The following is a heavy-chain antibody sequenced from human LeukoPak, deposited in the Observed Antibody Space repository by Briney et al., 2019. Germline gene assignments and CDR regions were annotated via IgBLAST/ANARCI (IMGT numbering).Heavy chain of an antibody. CDR2: ISSSGSTI. D-gene: IGHD3-22*01. V-gene: IGHV3-11*01. CDR1: GFTFSDYF. Sequence: PGGSLRLSCAASGFTFSDYFMSWIRQAPGKGLEWVSYISSSGSTIYYADSVKGRFTISRDNAKNSLYLQMNSLRAEDTAVYYCARGYYDSSGYTIGFDYWGQGTLVTVSS. J-gene: IGHJ4*02. CDR3: ARGYYDSSGYTIGFDY.